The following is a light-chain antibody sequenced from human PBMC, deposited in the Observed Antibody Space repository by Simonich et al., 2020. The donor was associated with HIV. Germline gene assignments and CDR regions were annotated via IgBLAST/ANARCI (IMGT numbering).Light chain of an antibody. J-gene: IGLJ2*01. V-gene: IGLV2-14*02. CDR2: EGS. CDR1: SSDVGSYKL. CDR3: TSYTSSSTLV. Sequence: QSALTQPASVSGSPGQSITISCTGTSSDVGSYKLVSWYQQHPGKAPKLMIDEGSKRPSGVSNRFSGSKSGNTASLTISGLQAEDEADYYCTSYTSSSTLVFGGGTKLTVL.